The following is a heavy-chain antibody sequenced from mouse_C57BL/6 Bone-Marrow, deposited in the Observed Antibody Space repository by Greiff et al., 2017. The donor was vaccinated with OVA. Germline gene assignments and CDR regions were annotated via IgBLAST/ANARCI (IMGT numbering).Heavy chain of an antibody. J-gene: IGHJ3*01. CDR1: GYTFTSYT. Sequence: QVQLQQSAAELARPGASVKMSCKASGYTFTSYTMHWVKQRPGQGLEWIGYINPSSGYTEYNQKFKDKTTLTADKSSSTAYMQLSSLTSEDSAVYYCARLPGTFAYWGQGTLVTVSA. V-gene: IGHV1-4*02. D-gene: IGHD4-1*01. CDR2: INPSSGYT. CDR3: ARLPGTFAY.